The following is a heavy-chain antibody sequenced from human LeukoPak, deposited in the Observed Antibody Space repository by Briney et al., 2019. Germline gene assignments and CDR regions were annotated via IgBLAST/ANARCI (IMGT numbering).Heavy chain of an antibody. Sequence: PGGSLRLSCAASGFTFSNAWMSWVRQAPGKGLEWVGRIKSKTDGGTTDYAAPVKGRFTISRDDSKKTLYMQMNSLKTEDTAVYYCTTVSRVYMITFGGVPDYWGQGTLVTVSS. J-gene: IGHJ4*02. D-gene: IGHD3-16*01. CDR2: IKSKTDGGTT. V-gene: IGHV3-15*01. CDR3: TTVSRVYMITFGGVPDY. CDR1: GFTFSNAW.